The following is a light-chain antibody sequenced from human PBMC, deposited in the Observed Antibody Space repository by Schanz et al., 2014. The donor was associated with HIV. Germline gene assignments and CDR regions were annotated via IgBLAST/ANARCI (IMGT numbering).Light chain of an antibody. CDR2: VNSDGSH. Sequence: QLVLTQSPSASASLGASVKLTCTLSNGHSTYDIAWHQQQPEKGPRYLMKVNSDGSHRRGDGIPDRFSGSSSGAERYLTISSLQSEDEADYYCQTWGTDSVVFAGGTQLTVL. CDR1: NGHSTYD. V-gene: IGLV4-69*01. CDR3: QTWGTDSVV. J-gene: IGLJ2*01.